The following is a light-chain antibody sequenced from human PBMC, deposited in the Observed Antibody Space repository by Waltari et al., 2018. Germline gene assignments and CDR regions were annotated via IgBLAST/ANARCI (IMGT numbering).Light chain of an antibody. V-gene: IGLV2-8*01. CDR3: SSYAASNNFG. J-gene: IGLJ1*01. Sequence: QSALTQPPSASGSPGQPVTISCTGTSSDVGRYNCVSWFQQHPGKAPKLMIYEVSKRPSGVPFRFSGSKSGNTASLTVSGRQAEDEADYYCSSYAASNNFGFGTGTKVTVL. CDR2: EVS. CDR1: SSDVGRYNC.